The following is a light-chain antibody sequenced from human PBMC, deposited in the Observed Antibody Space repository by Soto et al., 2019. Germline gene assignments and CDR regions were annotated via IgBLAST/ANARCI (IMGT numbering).Light chain of an antibody. J-gene: IGKJ1*01. V-gene: IGKV1-5*03. CDR3: QYYNDYCWT. Sequence: DIQLTQSPSTLSASVGDRVTITCRASQSISSCLAWYQQKPGKAPNHLIYKTSNLESGVPSRFSGSGSGTEFTLTISSLQPDDFATYYCQYYNDYCWTFGQGTKVEIK. CDR2: KTS. CDR1: QSISSC.